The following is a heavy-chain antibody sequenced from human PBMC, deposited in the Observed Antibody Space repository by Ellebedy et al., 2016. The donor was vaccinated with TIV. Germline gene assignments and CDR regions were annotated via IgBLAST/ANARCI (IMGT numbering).Heavy chain of an antibody. Sequence: GESLKISCAASGFTFSSYEMNWVRQAPGKGLEWVSYISSSGSTIYYADSVKGRFTISRDNAKNSLYLQMNSLRAEDTAVNYCAREDIVATFDYWGQGAPVPVSS. J-gene: IGHJ4*02. CDR1: GFTFSSYE. V-gene: IGHV3-48*03. CDR3: AREDIVATFDY. CDR2: ISSSGSTI. D-gene: IGHD5-12*01.